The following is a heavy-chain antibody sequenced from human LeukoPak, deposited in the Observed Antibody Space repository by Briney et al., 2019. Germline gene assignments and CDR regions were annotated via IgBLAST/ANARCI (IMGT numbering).Heavy chain of an antibody. D-gene: IGHD5-12*01. Sequence: SETLSLTCTVSGGSISSYYWSWIRQPPGKGLEWIGYIYYSGSTNYNPSLKSRVTISVDTSKNQFSLKLSSVTAADTAVYYCARALNSGYDPWAAYYYYGMDVWGQGTTVTASS. V-gene: IGHV4-59*08. J-gene: IGHJ6*02. CDR1: GGSISSYY. CDR3: ARALNSGYDPWAAYYYYGMDV. CDR2: IYYSGST.